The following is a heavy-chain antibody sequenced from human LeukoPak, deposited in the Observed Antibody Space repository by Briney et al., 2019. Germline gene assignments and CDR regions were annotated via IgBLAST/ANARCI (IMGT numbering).Heavy chain of an antibody. V-gene: IGHV1-46*01. D-gene: IGHD3-10*01. CDR2: INPSGGST. Sequence: ASVKVSCKASGYTFTSYYMHWVRQAPGQGLEWMGIINPSGGSTSYAQKFQGRVTMTRDMSTSTAYMELSSLRSEDTAVYYCAILSMVRGVIIVPFDYWGQGTLVTVSS. CDR1: GYTFTSYY. CDR3: AILSMVRGVIIVPFDY. J-gene: IGHJ4*02.